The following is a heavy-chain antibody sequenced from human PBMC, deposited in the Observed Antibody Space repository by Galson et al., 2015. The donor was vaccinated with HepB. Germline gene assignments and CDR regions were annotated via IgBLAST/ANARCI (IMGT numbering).Heavy chain of an antibody. J-gene: IGHJ4*02. CDR1: EYTFTSHD. Sequence: SVKVSCKASEYTFTSHDINWVRQATGQGLEWMGRMNPNSGNTGYAQRFQGRLTMTRNTSISTAYLELSSLTSEDTAVYYCARVRGFGEAQLSYWGQGTLVAVSS. CDR3: ARVRGFGEAQLSY. D-gene: IGHD3-10*01. CDR2: MNPNSGNT. V-gene: IGHV1-8*01.